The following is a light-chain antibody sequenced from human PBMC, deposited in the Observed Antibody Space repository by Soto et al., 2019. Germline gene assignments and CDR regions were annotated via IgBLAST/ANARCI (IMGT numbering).Light chain of an antibody. CDR3: QHSNNWPWS. Sequence: EIVMTQSPATLSVSPGERATLSCRASQSVRSNLAWYQQKPGQAPRLLIYGASTRATGIPASFSGSGSGTEFTLTISSLQSEDFAVYYCQHSNNWPWSFGQGTKVEIK. J-gene: IGKJ1*01. CDR2: GAS. V-gene: IGKV3-15*01. CDR1: QSVRSN.